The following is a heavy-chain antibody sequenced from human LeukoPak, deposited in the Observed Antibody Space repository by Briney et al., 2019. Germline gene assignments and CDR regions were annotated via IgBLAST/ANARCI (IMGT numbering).Heavy chain of an antibody. CDR3: ARDSGVSTPLDH. D-gene: IGHD2/OR15-2a*01. CDR1: GFTFSDYW. V-gene: IGHV3-74*03. J-gene: IGHJ4*02. CDR2: ITHGGDSA. Sequence: GGSLRLSCQASGFTFSDYWIHWVRQAPGKGLVWVSRITHGGDSAEYAGSVEGQFTTSRDNAKNTVYLQLNSLRAEDTAVYYCARDSGVSTPLDHWGQGALVTVSS.